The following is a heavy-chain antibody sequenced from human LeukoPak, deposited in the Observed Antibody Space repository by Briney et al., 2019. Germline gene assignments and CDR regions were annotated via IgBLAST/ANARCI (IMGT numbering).Heavy chain of an antibody. CDR3: TRGPATDYYDTSGYCDY. CDR2: ISFDGKNK. CDR1: GFTLGNYA. D-gene: IGHD3-22*01. Sequence: PGGSLRLSCEASGFTLGNYAMHWVRQAPGKGLEWVTNISFDGKNKHYVGSVKGRFTISRDNSKNTLYLQMSTLRPEDTAVYYCTRGPATDYYDTSGYCDYWGQGALVGVSS. J-gene: IGHJ4*02. V-gene: IGHV3-30*15.